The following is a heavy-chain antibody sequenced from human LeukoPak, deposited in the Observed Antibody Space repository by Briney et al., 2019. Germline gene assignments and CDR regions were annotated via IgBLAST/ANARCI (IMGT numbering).Heavy chain of an antibody. CDR2: IYPGDSDT. Sequence: GESLQISCKGSGYNFSTYWLGWGRPMPGKGLGWMGSIYPGDSDTRYSPSFQGPVTISADKSNNTAYLQWSFLRASDSGMYFCARRARTDWYFDFWGRGTLVTVSS. CDR3: ARRARTDWYFDF. D-gene: IGHD6-6*01. V-gene: IGHV5-51*01. CDR1: GYNFSTYW. J-gene: IGHJ2*01.